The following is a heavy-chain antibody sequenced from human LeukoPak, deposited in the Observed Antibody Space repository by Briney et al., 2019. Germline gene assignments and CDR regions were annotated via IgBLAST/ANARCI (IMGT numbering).Heavy chain of an antibody. D-gene: IGHD6-19*01. CDR3: ARTRIAVAGVDDY. CDR2: IYYSGSI. Sequence: SETLSLTCAVYGGSFSGYYWSWIRQPPGKGLEWIGSIYYSGSIYYNTSLKSRVTISVDTSKNQFSLKLSSVTAADTAVYYCARTRIAVAGVDDYWGQGTLVTVSS. CDR1: GGSFSGYY. V-gene: IGHV4-34*01. J-gene: IGHJ4*02.